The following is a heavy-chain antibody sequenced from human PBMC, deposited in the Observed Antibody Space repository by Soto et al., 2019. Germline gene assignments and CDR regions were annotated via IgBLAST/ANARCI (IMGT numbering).Heavy chain of an antibody. CDR3: ARPVRSSSRGHYFDY. V-gene: IGHV3-48*01. CDR1: GFTFSSYS. J-gene: IGHJ4*02. CDR2: ISSSSSTI. D-gene: IGHD6-6*01. Sequence: EVQLVESGGGLVQPGGSLRLSCAASGFTFSSYSMNWVRQAPGKGLEWVSYISSSSSTIYYADSVKGRFTISRDNSKNTLYLQMNSLRAEDTAVYYCARPVRSSSRGHYFDYWGQGTLVTVSS.